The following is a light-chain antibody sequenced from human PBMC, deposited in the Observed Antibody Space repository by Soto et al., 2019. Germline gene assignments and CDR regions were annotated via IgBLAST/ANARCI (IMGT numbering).Light chain of an antibody. CDR2: EVS. J-gene: IGLJ2*01. CDR3: SSYTISTTRV. CDR1: SRDVGSYNL. V-gene: IGLV2-14*02. Sequence: QSALTQPASVSGSPGQSITISCTGTSRDVGSYNLVSWYQQYPGKAPKLMIYEVSNRPSGVSNRFSGSKSGNTASLTISGLQAEDEADYYCSSYTISTTRVFGGGTKLTVL.